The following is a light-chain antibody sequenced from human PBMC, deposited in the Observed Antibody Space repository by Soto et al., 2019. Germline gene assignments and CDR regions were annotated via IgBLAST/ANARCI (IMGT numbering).Light chain of an antibody. V-gene: IGLV7-46*01. CDR3: LLSDSGVRV. CDR2: DTS. Sequence: QTVVTQEPSLTVSPGGTVTLTCASSTGAVTSGHFPFWFQQRPGQALRTLIYDTSNKHSSTPARFSGSLLGGKAALTLSGAQPEDDADYYCLLSDSGVRVFGGGTKLTVL. J-gene: IGLJ3*02. CDR1: TGAVTSGHF.